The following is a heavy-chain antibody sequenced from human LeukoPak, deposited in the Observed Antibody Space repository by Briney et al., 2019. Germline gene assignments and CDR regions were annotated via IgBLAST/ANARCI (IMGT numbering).Heavy chain of an antibody. Sequence: ASVKVSCKASGYTFTSYGISWVRQAPGQGLEWMGWISAYNGNTNYAQKLQGRVTMTTDTSTSTAYMELSRLKSDDTAVYYCARDYGDGYNSYYFDYWGQGTLVTVSS. V-gene: IGHV1-18*01. J-gene: IGHJ4*02. D-gene: IGHD5-24*01. CDR1: GYTFTSYG. CDR2: ISAYNGNT. CDR3: ARDYGDGYNSYYFDY.